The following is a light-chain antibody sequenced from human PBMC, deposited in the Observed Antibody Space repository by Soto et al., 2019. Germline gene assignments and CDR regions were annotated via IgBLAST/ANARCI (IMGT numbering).Light chain of an antibody. CDR3: CSYAGSSVVV. Sequence: QSVLTQPASVSGSPGQSINISCTGTSSDVGSYNLVSWYQQHPGKAPKLMIYEGSKRPSGVSNRFSGSKSGNTASLTISGLQAEDEADYYCCSYAGSSVVVFGGGTQLTVL. CDR2: EGS. V-gene: IGLV2-23*01. CDR1: SSDVGSYNL. J-gene: IGLJ2*01.